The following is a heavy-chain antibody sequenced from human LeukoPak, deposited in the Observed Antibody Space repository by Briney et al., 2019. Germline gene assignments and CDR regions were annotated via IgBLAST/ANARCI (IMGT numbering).Heavy chain of an antibody. Sequence: SETLSLTCAVYGGSFSGYYWSWIRQPPGKGLEWIGEINQSGGTNYNPSLKSRVTISVDTSKNQFSLRLTSVTAADTAVYYCAREVVWFGELLGFDPWGQGTLVTVSS. D-gene: IGHD3-10*01. J-gene: IGHJ5*02. CDR3: AREVVWFGELLGFDP. CDR1: GGSFSGYY. CDR2: INQSGGT. V-gene: IGHV4-34*01.